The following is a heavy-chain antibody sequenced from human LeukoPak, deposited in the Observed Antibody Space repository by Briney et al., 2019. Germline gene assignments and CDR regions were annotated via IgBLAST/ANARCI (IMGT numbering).Heavy chain of an antibody. J-gene: IGHJ4*02. V-gene: IGHV3-23*01. CDR3: ANIYGSGSSDY. CDR1: GFTFSSYT. D-gene: IGHD3-10*01. Sequence: GWSLRLSCAASGFTFSSYTMSWVRQAPGKGLEWVSAISGSGGSTYYADSVKGRFTISRDNSKNTLYLQMNSLRAEDTAVYYCANIYGSGSSDYWGQGTLVTVSS. CDR2: ISGSGGST.